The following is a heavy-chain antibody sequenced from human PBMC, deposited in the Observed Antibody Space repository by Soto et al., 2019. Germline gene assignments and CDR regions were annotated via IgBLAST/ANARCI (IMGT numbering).Heavy chain of an antibody. CDR3: AREGEMPYYYYGLDV. CDR2: ISGYNGHT. Sequence: QVQLVQSGAEVRKPEASVKVSCKASGYTFTTYGISWVRQAPGQGLEWMGWISGYNGHTKYAQKFQGRVTMTTDTSTSTVYMDLRRLRSDDTAVYYCAREGEMPYYYYGLDVWGQGTTVNVSS. D-gene: IGHD3-16*01. J-gene: IGHJ6*02. V-gene: IGHV1-18*01. CDR1: GYTFTTYG.